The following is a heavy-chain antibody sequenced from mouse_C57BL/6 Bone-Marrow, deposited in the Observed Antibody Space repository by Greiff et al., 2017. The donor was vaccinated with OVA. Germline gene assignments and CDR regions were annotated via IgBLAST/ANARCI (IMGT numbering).Heavy chain of an antibody. CDR3: ARHEDGSSYEWYFDV. V-gene: IGHV1-62-2*01. CDR2: FYPGSGSI. D-gene: IGHD1-1*01. Sequence: QVQLQQSGAELVKPGASVKLSCKASGYTFTAYTIHWVKQRSGQGLEWIGWFYPGSGSIKYNEKFKDKATLTADKSSSTVYMALSRLTAEDSAVYFCARHEDGSSYEWYFDVWGTGTTVTVSS. J-gene: IGHJ1*03. CDR1: GYTFTAYT.